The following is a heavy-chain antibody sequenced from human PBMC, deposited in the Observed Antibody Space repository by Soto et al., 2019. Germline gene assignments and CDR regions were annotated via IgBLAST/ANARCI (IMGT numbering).Heavy chain of an antibody. CDR2: IKSKPDGGTT. J-gene: IGHJ4*02. CDR1: GFTFSNAW. Sequence: PGGSLRLSCEASGFTFSNAWMNWVRQAPGKGLEWVGRIKSKPDGGTTDYAAPVKGRFTISRDDSKNTVYVQMNGLKTEGTALYYCSTGGYYFDYWGQGTLVTVSS. D-gene: IGHD3-10*01. CDR3: STGGYYFDY. V-gene: IGHV3-15*01.